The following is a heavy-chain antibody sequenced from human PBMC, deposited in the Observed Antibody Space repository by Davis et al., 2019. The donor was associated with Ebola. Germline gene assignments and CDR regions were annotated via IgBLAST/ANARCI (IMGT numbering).Heavy chain of an antibody. J-gene: IGHJ4*02. D-gene: IGHD5-12*01. Sequence: AASVKSRITINPDTSKNQFSLHLNSVTPEDTAVYYCAKGWLRTGLDDWGQGTLVTVSS. V-gene: IGHV6-1*01. CDR3: AKGWLRTGLDD.